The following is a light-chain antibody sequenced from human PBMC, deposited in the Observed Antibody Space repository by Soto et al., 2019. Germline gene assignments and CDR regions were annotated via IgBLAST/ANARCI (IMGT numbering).Light chain of an antibody. V-gene: IGKV3-15*01. J-gene: IGKJ2*01. CDR3: QQSFRSPYT. Sequence: EIVVTQSPVTLSVSPGETATLSCRASQNVFNNLAWYQVKPGQAPRLLIYGASTRATGIPVRFSGSGSGTDFTLTINSLQSEDFAVYYCQQSFRSPYTFGQGTRLEIK. CDR1: QNVFNN. CDR2: GAS.